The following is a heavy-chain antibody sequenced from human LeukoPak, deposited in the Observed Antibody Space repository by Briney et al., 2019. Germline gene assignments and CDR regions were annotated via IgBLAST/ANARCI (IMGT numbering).Heavy chain of an antibody. CDR1: GGSFSGYY. V-gene: IGHV4-34*01. CDR2: INHSGST. CDR3: ARDKSGFDIASDY. Sequence: SETLSLTCAVYGGSFSGYYWSWIRQPPGKGLEWIGEINHSGSTNYNPPLKSRVTISVDTSKNQFSLKLSSVTAADTAVYYCARDKSGFDIASDYWGQGTLVTVSS. D-gene: IGHD5-12*01. J-gene: IGHJ4*02.